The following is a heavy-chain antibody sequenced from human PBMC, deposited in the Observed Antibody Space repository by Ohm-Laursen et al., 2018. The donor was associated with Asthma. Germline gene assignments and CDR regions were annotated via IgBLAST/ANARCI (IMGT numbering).Heavy chain of an antibody. D-gene: IGHD3-9*01. CDR1: GAPVASGAHY. CDR2: IFFTGST. CDR3: VREDFDWPPGYCDY. V-gene: IGHV4-31*03. Sequence: SQTLSLTCIVSGAPVASGAHYWTWVRQPPGEALEWIGNIFFTGSTDYNPSLSSRLTISVDTSRNQFSLKLTSVTAADTAVYYCVREDFDWPPGYCDYWGQGTLVTVSS. J-gene: IGHJ4*02.